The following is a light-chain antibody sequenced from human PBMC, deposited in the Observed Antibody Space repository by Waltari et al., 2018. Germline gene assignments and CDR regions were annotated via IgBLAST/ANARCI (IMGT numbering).Light chain of an antibody. Sequence: SSELTQDPAVSVALGQTVRITCQGDSLRAYYASWYQQTPGQAPVLVMYGKYNRPSGIPDRFSGSSSGNTASLTIAGAQAEDEADYYCNSRDSSGNHLVFGGGTKLTVL. CDR1: SLRAYY. J-gene: IGLJ2*01. CDR3: NSRDSSGNHLV. CDR2: GKY. V-gene: IGLV3-19*01.